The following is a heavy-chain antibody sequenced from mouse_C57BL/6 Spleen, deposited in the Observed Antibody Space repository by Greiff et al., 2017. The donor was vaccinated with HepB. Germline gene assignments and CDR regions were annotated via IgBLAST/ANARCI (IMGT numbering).Heavy chain of an antibody. D-gene: IGHD2-13*01. V-gene: IGHV1-69*01. CDR3: ARRETSYWYFDV. Sequence: VQLQQPGAELVMPGASVKLSCKASGYTFTSYWMHWVKQRPGQGLEWIGEIDPSDSYTNYNQKFKGKSTLTVDKSSSTAYMQLSSLTSEDSAVYYCARRETSYWYFDVWGTGTTVTVSS. J-gene: IGHJ1*03. CDR1: GYTFTSYW. CDR2: IDPSDSYT.